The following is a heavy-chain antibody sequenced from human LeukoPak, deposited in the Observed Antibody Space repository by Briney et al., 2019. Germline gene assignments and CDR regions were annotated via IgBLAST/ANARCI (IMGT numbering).Heavy chain of an antibody. CDR3: ARVNRGYYYYYMDV. CDR1: GYSFPAKY. J-gene: IGHJ6*03. V-gene: IGHV1-2*02. D-gene: IGHD7-27*01. Sequence: ASVKVSCKASGYSFPAKYMHWVRQAPGQGLEWMGWINPNSGDTTFAQKFQDRGTMTRDTSISTAYMELSSLTSDDTAVYYCARVNRGYYYYYMDVWGKGTTVTISS. CDR2: INPNSGDT.